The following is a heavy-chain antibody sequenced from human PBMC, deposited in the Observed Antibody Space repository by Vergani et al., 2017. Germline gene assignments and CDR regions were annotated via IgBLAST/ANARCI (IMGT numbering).Heavy chain of an antibody. CDR1: GFTFSSYD. CDR3: ARAVTTAVGDPPGY. D-gene: IGHD4-11*01. V-gene: IGHV3-13*01. CDR2: IGTAGDT. Sequence: VQLVESGGGLVQPGGSLRLSCAASGFTFSSYDMHWVRQATGKGLEWVSAIGTAGDTYYPGSVKGRFTISRENAKTSVYLQMNSLRAGDTAIYYCARAVTTAVGDPPGYWGQGSLVTVSS. J-gene: IGHJ4*02.